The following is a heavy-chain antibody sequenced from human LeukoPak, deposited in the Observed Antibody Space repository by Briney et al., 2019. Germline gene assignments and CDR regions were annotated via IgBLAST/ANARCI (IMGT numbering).Heavy chain of an antibody. D-gene: IGHD5-24*01. V-gene: IGHV3-21*06. CDR2: ISRSSSYI. Sequence: GGSLRLSCAASGFTFSSYSMNWVRQAPGKGLEWVSSISRSSSYIYYADSVKGRFTISRDNAKNSLYLQMNSLRAEDTAVYYCVRDQEKWLQFPRAVDYWGQGTLVTVSS. CDR3: VRDQEKWLQFPRAVDY. J-gene: IGHJ4*02. CDR1: GFTFSSYS.